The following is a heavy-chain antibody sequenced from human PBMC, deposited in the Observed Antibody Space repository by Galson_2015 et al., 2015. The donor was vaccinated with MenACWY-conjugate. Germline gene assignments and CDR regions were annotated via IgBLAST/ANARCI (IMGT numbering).Heavy chain of an antibody. Sequence: SLRLSCAASGFTFSTYWMHWVRQAPGKGLVWVSRINGDGSRTNYADSVEGRFTISRDNAKNTLYLEMNSLRAEDTAAYYCARAGTTDYWGQGTLVTVSS. CDR2: INGDGSRT. J-gene: IGHJ4*02. D-gene: IGHD1-1*01. CDR1: GFTFSTYW. V-gene: IGHV3-74*01. CDR3: ARAGTTDY.